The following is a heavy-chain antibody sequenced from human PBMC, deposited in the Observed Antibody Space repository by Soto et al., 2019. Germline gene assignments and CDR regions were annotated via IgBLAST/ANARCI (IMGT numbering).Heavy chain of an antibody. V-gene: IGHV3-30*18. CDR2: ISYDGSNK. CDR1: GFTFSSYG. CDR3: AKRPYSSGWPFDY. J-gene: IGHJ4*02. Sequence: GGSLRLSCAASGFTFSSYGMHWVRQAPGKGLEWVAVISYDGSNKYYADSVKGRFTISRDNSKNTLYLQMNSLRAEDTAVYYCAKRPYSSGWPFDYWGQGTLVTVSS. D-gene: IGHD6-19*01.